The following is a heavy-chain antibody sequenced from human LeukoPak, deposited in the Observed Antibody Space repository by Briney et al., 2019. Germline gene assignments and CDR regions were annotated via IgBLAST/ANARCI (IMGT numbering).Heavy chain of an antibody. J-gene: IGHJ4*02. CDR3: ARAGNNWSFDY. CDR2: IYYRGNT. V-gene: IGHV4-59*02. CDR1: GDSVSIYY. Sequence: PSETLSLTCTVSGDSVSIYYWSWIRQPPGQGLEWIGYIYYRGNTNYNPSLKSRVTMAVDTSKNQFSLKVSSVTAADTAVYYRARAGNNWSFDYWGQGTLVTVSS. D-gene: IGHD1-1*01.